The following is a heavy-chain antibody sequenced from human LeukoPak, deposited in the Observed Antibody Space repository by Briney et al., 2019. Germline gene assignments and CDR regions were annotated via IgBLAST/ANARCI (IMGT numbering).Heavy chain of an antibody. CDR3: ARHRKTPLRLGELSSGGAFDI. CDR2: IYYSGST. CDR1: GFTVSSNY. Sequence: GSLRLSCAASGFTVSSNYMSWVRQAPGKGLEWIGYIYYSGSTNYNPSLKSRVTISVDTSKNQFSLKLSSVTAADTAVYYCARHRKTPLRLGELSSGGAFDIWGQGTMVTVSS. J-gene: IGHJ3*02. D-gene: IGHD3-16*02. V-gene: IGHV4-59*08.